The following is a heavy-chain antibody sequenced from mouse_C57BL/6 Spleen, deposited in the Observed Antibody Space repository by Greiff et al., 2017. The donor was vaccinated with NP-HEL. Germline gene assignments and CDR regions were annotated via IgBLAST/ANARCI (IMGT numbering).Heavy chain of an antibody. J-gene: IGHJ1*03. CDR2: IDPEDGET. V-gene: IGHV14-2*01. CDR1: GFNIKDYY. CDR3: ARRGSSYVEYFDV. D-gene: IGHD1-1*01. Sequence: EVQLQQSGAELVKPGASVKLSCTASGFNIKDYYMHWVKQRTEQGLEWIGRIDPEDGETKYAPNFQGKATITAETSSNTAYLQLSSLTSEDTAVYYCARRGSSYVEYFDVWGTGTTVTVSS.